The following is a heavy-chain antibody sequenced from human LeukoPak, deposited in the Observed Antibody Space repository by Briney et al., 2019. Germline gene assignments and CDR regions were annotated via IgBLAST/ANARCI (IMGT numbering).Heavy chain of an antibody. D-gene: IGHD3-16*02. CDR1: GFTFSRYS. Sequence: GGSLRLSCAASGFTFSRYSMNWVRQAPGKGLEWVSSISIGSTYTYYADSVKGRFTISRDNAKNSLYLQMNSLRAEDTAVYYCVGSDTIGYTPREWDYWFFDLWGCGTLVTVSS. V-gene: IGHV3-21*01. CDR2: ISIGSTYT. CDR3: VGSDTIGYTPREWDYWFFDL. J-gene: IGHJ2*01.